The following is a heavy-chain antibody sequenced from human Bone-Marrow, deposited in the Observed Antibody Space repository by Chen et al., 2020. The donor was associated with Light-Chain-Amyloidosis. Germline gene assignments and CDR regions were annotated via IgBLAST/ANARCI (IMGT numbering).Heavy chain of an antibody. CDR1: GFTFSSHE. V-gene: IGHV3-48*03. CDR2: ISDSGSVV. Sequence: EEQLVASGGGLVQPGGSLRLSCAASGFTFSSHEVIWVRQAPGKGLGWISYISDSGSVVFYADSVKGRFTISRDNARNLLSLQMNSLRADDTAVYYCARDSYYDRSGPKDGYGMDVWGQGTTVTVSS. J-gene: IGHJ6*02. D-gene: IGHD3-22*01. CDR3: ARDSYYDRSGPKDGYGMDV.